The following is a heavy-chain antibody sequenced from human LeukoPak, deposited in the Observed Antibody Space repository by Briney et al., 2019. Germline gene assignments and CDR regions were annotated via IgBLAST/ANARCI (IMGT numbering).Heavy chain of an antibody. J-gene: IGHJ3*02. D-gene: IGHD5-18*01. Sequence: SETLSLTCAVYGGSFSGYYWSWIRQPPGKGLEWIGEINHSGSTNYNPSLKSRVTISVDTSKNQFSLKLSSVTAADTAVYYCAGPRSRSYGLGGAFDIWGQGTMVTVSS. V-gene: IGHV4-34*01. CDR1: GGSFSGYY. CDR2: INHSGST. CDR3: AGPRSRSYGLGGAFDI.